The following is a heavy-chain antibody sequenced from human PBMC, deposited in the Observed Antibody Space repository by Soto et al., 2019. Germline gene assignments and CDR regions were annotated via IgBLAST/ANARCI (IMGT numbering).Heavy chain of an antibody. CDR3: AMVDNYVTPTPHDV. CDR2: ISPYTGDT. D-gene: IGHD3-16*01. Sequence: QVQLVQSGDEMKKPGASVRVSCKASGYIFVNYGIAWVRQAPGQGLEWMGWISPYTGDTHSASKVQGRLTMTTDTSTSTAYLDLGSMTSDDTAVYYCAMVDNYVTPTPHDVWGQGPTVTVSS. J-gene: IGHJ6*02. V-gene: IGHV1-18*01. CDR1: GYIFVNYG.